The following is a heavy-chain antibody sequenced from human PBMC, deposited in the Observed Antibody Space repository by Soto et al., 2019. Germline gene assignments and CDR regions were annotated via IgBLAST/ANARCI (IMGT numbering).Heavy chain of an antibody. V-gene: IGHV1-18*01. CDR2: ISAYNGNT. J-gene: IGHJ6*02. CDR3: ARDLGLLWFGELSNSNRGENGMDV. D-gene: IGHD3-10*01. CDR1: GYTFTSYG. Sequence: ASVKVSCKASGYTFTSYGISWVRQAPGQGLEWMGWISAYNGNTNYAQKLQGRVTMTTDTSTGTAYMELRSLRSDDTAVYYCARDLGLLWFGELSNSNRGENGMDVWGQGTTVTVSS.